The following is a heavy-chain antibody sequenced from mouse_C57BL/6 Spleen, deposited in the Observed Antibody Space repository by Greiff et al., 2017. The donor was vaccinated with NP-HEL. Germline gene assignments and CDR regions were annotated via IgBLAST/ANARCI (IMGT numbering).Heavy chain of an antibody. CDR3: ATAAGWLLPFAY. V-gene: IGHV5-17*01. CDR1: GFTFSDYG. CDR2: ISSGSSTL. J-gene: IGHJ3*01. Sequence: DVHLVESGGGLVKPGGSLTLSCAASGFTFSDYGMHWVRQAPEKGLEWVAYISSGSSTLYYADTVKGRFTISRDNAKNTLFLQMTMLRAEDTAMYYCATAAGWLLPFAYWGQGTLVTVSA. D-gene: IGHD2-3*01.